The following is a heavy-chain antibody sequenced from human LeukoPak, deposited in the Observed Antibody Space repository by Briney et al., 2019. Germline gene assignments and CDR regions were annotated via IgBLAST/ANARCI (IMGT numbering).Heavy chain of an antibody. V-gene: IGHV3-23*01. Sequence: PGGSLRLSCPASGFTFTTYGMHWVRQAPGKGLKWVSAISGSGGSPYYADSVKGRFTISRDNSKNALFLQMNILSRGDHGVDYRSKEVLGATGLSYYFDYWGQGTLVTVSP. J-gene: IGHJ4*02. CDR1: GFTFTTYG. CDR3: SKEVLGATGLSYYFDY. D-gene: IGHD1-1*01. CDR2: ISGSGGSP.